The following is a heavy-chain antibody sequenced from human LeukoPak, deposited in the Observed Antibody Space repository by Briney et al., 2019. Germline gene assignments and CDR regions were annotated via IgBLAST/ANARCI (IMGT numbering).Heavy chain of an antibody. CDR3: ASTKLGEFND. CDR1: GLSFSGYW. J-gene: IGHJ4*02. V-gene: IGHV3-7*01. Sequence: GGPLRLSCGASGLSFSGYWMTWVRQAPGRGLEWVANIKPDGSEKFYVDSVKGRFTISRDNAKNSLYLQMISLTVEDTAVYYCASTKLGEFNDWGQGTLVTVSS. CDR2: IKPDGSEK. D-gene: IGHD7-27*01.